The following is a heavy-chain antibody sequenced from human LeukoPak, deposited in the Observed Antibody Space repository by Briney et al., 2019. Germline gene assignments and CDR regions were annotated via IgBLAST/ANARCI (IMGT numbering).Heavy chain of an antibody. CDR2: INHSGST. CDR1: GGSFSGYY. D-gene: IGHD5-18*01. V-gene: IGHV4-34*01. CDR3: ARWDVDTAMVRY. J-gene: IGHJ4*02. Sequence: SETLSLTCAVYGGSFSGYYWSWIRQPPGKGLEWIGEINHSGSTNYNPSLKSRVTISVDTSKNQFSLKLSSVTAADTAVYYCARWDVDTAMVRYWGQGTLVTVSS.